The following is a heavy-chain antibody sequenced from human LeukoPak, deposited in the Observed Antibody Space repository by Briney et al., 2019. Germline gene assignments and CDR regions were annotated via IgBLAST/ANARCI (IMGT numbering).Heavy chain of an antibody. CDR3: ARDDGGNYPATLEF. V-gene: IGHV3-48*04. CDR1: GFTFSDYA. Sequence: GGSLRLSCAASGFTFSDYAMNWVRQAPGKGLEWVSYISSSSGSSSTIYYIDSVMGRFTISRDNAKNSLFLQMHRLRPEDTAVYYCARDDGGNYPATLEFWGQGTLVTVSS. D-gene: IGHD4-23*01. CDR2: ISSSSGSSSTI. J-gene: IGHJ4*02.